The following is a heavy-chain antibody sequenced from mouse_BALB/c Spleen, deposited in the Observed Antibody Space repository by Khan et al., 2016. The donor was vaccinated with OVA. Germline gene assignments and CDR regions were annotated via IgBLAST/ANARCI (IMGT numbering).Heavy chain of an antibody. J-gene: IGHJ3*01. D-gene: IGHD1-1*01. CDR2: IWSGGST. CDR3: ARRDYGSSYGFAY. Sequence: QVQLQQSGPGLVQPSQSLSITCTVSDFSLTNYGVHWVRQPPGKGLEWLGVIWSGGSTDYNVAFISRLSISKDNSKSQVFFKMNSLQVDDTAIYYCARRDYGSSYGFAYWGQGNLVTVSA. CDR1: DFSLTNYG. V-gene: IGHV2-4*02.